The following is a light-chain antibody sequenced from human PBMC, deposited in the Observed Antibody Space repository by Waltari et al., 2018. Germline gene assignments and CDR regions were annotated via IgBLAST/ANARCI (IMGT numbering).Light chain of an antibody. Sequence: IDMTQSPSSLSASVGDSSTLTCRASQDIGNFLAWYQQTPGKRPKLLIYAASTLQAGVPSRFSGSGSGTDFTLTVSNLQPEDVATYYCQKYNTYPYTFGPGTKVDI. J-gene: IGKJ3*01. CDR3: QKYNTYPYT. CDR2: AAS. V-gene: IGKV1-27*01. CDR1: QDIGNF.